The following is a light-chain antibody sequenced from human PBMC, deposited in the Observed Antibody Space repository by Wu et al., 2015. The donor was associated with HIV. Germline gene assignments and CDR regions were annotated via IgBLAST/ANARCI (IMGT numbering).Light chain of an antibody. CDR1: QDVGTY. J-gene: IGKJ2*03. CDR2: TAT. V-gene: IGKV1-39*01. Sequence: IQLAQSPSSLSASTGDTVTIACRASQDVGTYLSWYQQRPGRPPKLLIYTATNLQSGVPSRFSGSGSGTDFTLTITSLQPEDFASYFCQQSYSIALYSFGQGTKVEIK. CDR3: QQSYSIALYS.